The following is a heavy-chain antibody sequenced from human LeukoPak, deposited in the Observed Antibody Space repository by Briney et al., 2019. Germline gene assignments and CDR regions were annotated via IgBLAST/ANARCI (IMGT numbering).Heavy chain of an antibody. CDR2: INQDGTEK. Sequence: GGSLRLSCAASGFTFRSYWMGWVRQAPGKGLEWVANINQDGTEKYYLDSVKGRFTISRDNAKKSLNLQMNSLRAEDTALYYCARGGHPFDYWGQGTLVTVSS. V-gene: IGHV3-7*03. CDR1: GFTFRSYW. CDR3: ARGGHPFDY. J-gene: IGHJ4*02.